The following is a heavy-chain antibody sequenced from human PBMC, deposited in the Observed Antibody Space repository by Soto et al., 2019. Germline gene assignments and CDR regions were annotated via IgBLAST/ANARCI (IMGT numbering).Heavy chain of an antibody. V-gene: IGHV3-30*03. D-gene: IGHD2-15*01. CDR3: ARISRYCSGGDCHA. Sequence: AGESLKISCAASGVSFNSYDMHWVRQAPGKGPEWVAIISYDGSNTYYSDSVRGRFTISRDNSKDTLYLQMHSLRSEDTAIYYCARISRYCSGGDCHAWGQGTQVTVSS. CDR2: ISYDGSNT. CDR1: GVSFNSYD. J-gene: IGHJ5*02.